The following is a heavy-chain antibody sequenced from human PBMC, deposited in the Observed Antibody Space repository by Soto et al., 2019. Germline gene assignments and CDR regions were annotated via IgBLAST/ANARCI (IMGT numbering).Heavy chain of an antibody. J-gene: IGHJ4*02. CDR2: ISYDGSNK. Sequence: QVQLVESGGGVVQPGRSLRLSCAASEFTFSSYAMHWVRQAPGKGLEWVAVISYDGSNKYYADSVKGRFTISRDNSKNTVYLQMNSLRAEDTAVYYCARPSGVDSSSFGYWGQGTLVTVSS. CDR3: ARPSGVDSSSFGY. V-gene: IGHV3-30-3*01. D-gene: IGHD3-22*01. CDR1: EFTFSSYA.